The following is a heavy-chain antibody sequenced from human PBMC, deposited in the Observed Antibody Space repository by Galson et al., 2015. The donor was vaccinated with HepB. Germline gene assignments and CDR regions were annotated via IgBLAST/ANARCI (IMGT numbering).Heavy chain of an antibody. CDR1: GGTFSSYA. J-gene: IGHJ6*03. CDR3: ARGGKEVAVHYYYYYMDV. CDR2: IIPIFGTA. D-gene: IGHD6-19*01. V-gene: IGHV1-69*13. Sequence: SVKVSCKASGGTFSSYAISWVRQAPGQGLEWMGGIIPIFGTANYAQKFQGRVTITADESTSTAYMELSSLRSEDTAVYYCARGGKEVAVHYYYYYMDVWGKGTTVTVSS.